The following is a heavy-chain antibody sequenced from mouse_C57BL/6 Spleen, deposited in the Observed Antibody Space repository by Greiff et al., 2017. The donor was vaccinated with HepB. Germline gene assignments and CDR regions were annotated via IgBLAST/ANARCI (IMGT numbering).Heavy chain of an antibody. CDR2: IRNKANGYTT. J-gene: IGHJ4*01. CDR3: ARDGYPYYYAIDY. CDR1: GFTFTDYY. D-gene: IGHD2-3*01. Sequence: EVQLVESGGGLVQPGGSLSLSCAASGFTFTDYYMSWVRQPPGKALEWLGFIRNKANGYTTEYSASVKGRFTISRDNSQSILYLQMNALRAEDSATYYCARDGYPYYYAIDYWGQGTSVTVSS. V-gene: IGHV7-3*01.